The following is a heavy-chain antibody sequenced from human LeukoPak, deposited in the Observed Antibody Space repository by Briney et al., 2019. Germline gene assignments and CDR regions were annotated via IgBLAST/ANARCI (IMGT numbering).Heavy chain of an antibody. Sequence: ASVKVSCKASGYTFTSYYMHWVRQAPGQGLEWMGIINPSGGSTSYAQKFQGRVTMTRDMSTSTVYMELSSLRSEDTAVYYCARGSYYDILTGYSTLDYWGQGTLVTVSS. CDR3: ARGSYYDILTGYSTLDY. V-gene: IGHV1-46*01. D-gene: IGHD3-9*01. J-gene: IGHJ4*02. CDR1: GYTFTSYY. CDR2: INPSGGST.